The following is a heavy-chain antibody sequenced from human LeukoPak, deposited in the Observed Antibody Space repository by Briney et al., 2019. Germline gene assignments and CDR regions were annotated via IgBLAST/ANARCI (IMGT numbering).Heavy chain of an antibody. J-gene: IGHJ4*02. CDR1: GYTFTSYG. Sequence: GASVKVSCKASGYTFTSYGISWVRQAPGQGLEWMGWISAYNGNTNYAQKLQGRVTMTTDTSTSTAYMELRSLRSDDTAVYYCARRDPHYYDSSGYFDYWGQGTLVTVSS. V-gene: IGHV1-18*01. D-gene: IGHD3-22*01. CDR2: ISAYNGNT. CDR3: ARRDPHYYDSSGYFDY.